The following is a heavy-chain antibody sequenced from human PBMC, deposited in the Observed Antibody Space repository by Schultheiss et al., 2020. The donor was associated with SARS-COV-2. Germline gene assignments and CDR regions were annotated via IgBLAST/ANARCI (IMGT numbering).Heavy chain of an antibody. Sequence: GGSLRLSCAASAFTVRSNSMSSVRLVAGMGLEWVAAISASGATTDYADSGEGRFTISRDNSKNTLYLQMNSLRAEDTAVYYCARDSRYSGYDWANYGMDVWGQGTTVTVSS. D-gene: IGHD5-12*01. CDR2: ISASGATT. V-gene: IGHV3-23*01. CDR3: ARDSRYSGYDWANYGMDV. CDR1: AFTVRSNS. J-gene: IGHJ6*02.